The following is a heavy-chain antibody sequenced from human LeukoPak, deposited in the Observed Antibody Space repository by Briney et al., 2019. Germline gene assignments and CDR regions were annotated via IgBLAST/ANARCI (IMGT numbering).Heavy chain of an antibody. CDR3: ASYTDAFDI. J-gene: IGHJ3*02. D-gene: IGHD3-16*01. CDR1: GGSISSSSYY. CDR2: IYHSGST. Sequence: SETLSLTCTVSGGSISSSSYYWGWIRQPPGKGLEWIGSIYHSGSTYYSPSLKSRVTISVDTSKNQFSLNLSSVTAADTAVYYCASYTDAFDIWGQGTMVTVSS. V-gene: IGHV4-39*07.